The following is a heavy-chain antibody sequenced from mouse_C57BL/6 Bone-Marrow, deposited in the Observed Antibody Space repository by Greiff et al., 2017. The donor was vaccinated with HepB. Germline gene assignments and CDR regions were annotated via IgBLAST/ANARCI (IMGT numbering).Heavy chain of an antibody. D-gene: IGHD1-1*01. Sequence: DVKLVESGGDLVKPGGSLKLSCAASGFTFSSYGMSWVRQTPDKRLEWVATISSGGSYTYYPDSVKGRFTISRDNAKNTLYLQMSRLKSEDTAMYYCARHYDGSSYDAMDYWGQGTSVTVSS. CDR2: ISSGGSYT. J-gene: IGHJ4*01. V-gene: IGHV5-6*02. CDR3: ARHYDGSSYDAMDY. CDR1: GFTFSSYG.